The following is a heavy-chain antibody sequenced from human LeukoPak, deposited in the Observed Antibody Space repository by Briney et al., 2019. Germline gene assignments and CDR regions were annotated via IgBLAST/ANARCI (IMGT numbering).Heavy chain of an antibody. CDR3: ARHDCSGGSCPLAY. V-gene: IGHV5-10-1*01. CDR1: GYTFTSYW. Sequence: GEALQISCKGSGYTFTSYWITWVRQMPGKGLEWMGRIDPSDSHASYSPSLQGHVIISADKSINTAYLQWSSLKASDTAMYYCARHDCSGGSCPLAYWGQGTLVTVSS. J-gene: IGHJ4*02. D-gene: IGHD2-15*01. CDR2: IDPSDSHA.